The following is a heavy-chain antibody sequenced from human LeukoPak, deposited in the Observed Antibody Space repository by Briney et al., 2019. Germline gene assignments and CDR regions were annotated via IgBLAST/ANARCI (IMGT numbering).Heavy chain of an antibody. CDR2: IYTSGST. J-gene: IGHJ4*02. V-gene: IGHV4-61*02. CDR3: ARGASRIDY. CDR1: GGSISSGSYY. Sequence: SQTLSPTCTVSGGSISSGSYYWSWIRQPAGKGLEWIGRIYTSGSTNYNPSLKSRVTISVDTSKNQFSLKLSSVTAADTAVYYCARGASRIDYWGQGTLVTVSS.